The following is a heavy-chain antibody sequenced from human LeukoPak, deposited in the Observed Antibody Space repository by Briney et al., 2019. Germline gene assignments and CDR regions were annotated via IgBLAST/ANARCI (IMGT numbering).Heavy chain of an antibody. J-gene: IGHJ4*02. CDR1: GGSISSGGYY. CDR3: ARDLRDFGVVIPY. D-gene: IGHD3-3*01. Sequence: SQTLSLTCTVSGGSISSGGYYWSWIRQHPGKGLEWIGYIYYSGSTYYNPSLKSRVTISVDTSKNQFSLKLSSVTAADTAVYYCARDLRDFGVVIPYWGQGTLVTVSS. V-gene: IGHV4-31*03. CDR2: IYYSGST.